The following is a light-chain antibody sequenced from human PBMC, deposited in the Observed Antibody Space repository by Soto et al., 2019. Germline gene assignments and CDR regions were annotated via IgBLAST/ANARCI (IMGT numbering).Light chain of an antibody. CDR2: DTS. V-gene: IGKV2D-29*01. J-gene: IGKJ4*01. CDR3: QRYNNWPLA. CDR1: QSLLHSDGKTY. Sequence: DIVMTQTPLSLSVTPGQPASISCKSSQSLLHSDGKTYLYWYLQKPGQPPQLLIYDTSTRATGVPARFSGSRSGTEFTLTINSLQSEDFAVYYCQRYNNWPLAFGGGTKVESK.